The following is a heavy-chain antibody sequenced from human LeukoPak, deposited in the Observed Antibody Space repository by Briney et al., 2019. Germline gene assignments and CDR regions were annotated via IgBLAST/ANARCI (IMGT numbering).Heavy chain of an antibody. CDR2: IYSGGST. CDR1: GFTVSSNY. D-gene: IGHD2-21*02. V-gene: IGHV3-66*01. CDR3: AKDLCGGDCYPYDAFDI. J-gene: IGHJ3*02. Sequence: GGSLRLSCAASGFTVSSNYMSWVRQAPGKGLEWVSVIYSGGSTYYADSVKGRFTISRDNSKNTLYLQMNSLRAEDTAVYYCAKDLCGGDCYPYDAFDIWGQGTMVTVSS.